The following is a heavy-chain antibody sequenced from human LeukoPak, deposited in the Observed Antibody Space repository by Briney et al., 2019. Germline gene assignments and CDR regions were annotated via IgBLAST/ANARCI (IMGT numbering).Heavy chain of an antibody. Sequence: TGGSLRLSCAASGFTFSSYSMNWVRQAPGKGLEWVSYISSSSTIYYADSVKGRFTISRDNAKNSLYLQMNSLRAEDTAVYYCARSLSSSADFDYWGQGTLVTVSS. CDR3: ARSLSSSADFDY. V-gene: IGHV3-48*01. J-gene: IGHJ4*02. CDR2: ISSSSTI. CDR1: GFTFSSYS. D-gene: IGHD6-6*01.